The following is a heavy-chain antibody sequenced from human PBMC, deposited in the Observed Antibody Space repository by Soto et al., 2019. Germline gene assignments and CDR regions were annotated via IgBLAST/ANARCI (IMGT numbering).Heavy chain of an antibody. CDR1: GFTFGSHG. Sequence: GGPMRLCCAPAGFTFGSHGMHWALKTPGKGLEWVAVIWYDGSNKVYADSVKGRFTISRDNSKNTLYLQMNSLRAEDTAVYYCARDFSGGYGALDTRGQATMVTV. CDR2: IWYDGSNK. D-gene: IGHD5-18*01. CDR3: ARDFSGGYGALDT. J-gene: IGHJ3*02. V-gene: IGHV3-33*01.